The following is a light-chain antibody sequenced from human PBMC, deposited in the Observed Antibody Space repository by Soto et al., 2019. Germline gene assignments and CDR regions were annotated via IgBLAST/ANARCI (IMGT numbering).Light chain of an antibody. CDR3: QQTNSFPRT. CDR1: QGVNRW. V-gene: IGKV1-12*01. J-gene: IGKJ1*01. CDR2: AAS. Sequence: DIQMTQSPSSVAASVGDRVTLTCRASQGVNRWLAWYQQKPGKAPKVLIYAASSLQSGVPSRFSGSGSGTEFTLTISSLQPEDFATYYCQQTNSFPRTFGQGTKVEI.